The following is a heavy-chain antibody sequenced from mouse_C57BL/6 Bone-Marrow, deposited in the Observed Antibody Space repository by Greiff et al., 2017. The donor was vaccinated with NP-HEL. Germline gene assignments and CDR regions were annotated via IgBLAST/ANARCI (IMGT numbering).Heavy chain of an antibody. CDR1: GYTFTSYW. V-gene: IGHV1-69*01. D-gene: IGHD2-1*01. J-gene: IGHJ4*01. CDR3: ARWGYGNYDYYAMDY. CDR2: IDPSDSYT. Sequence: QVQLKQPGAELVMPGASVKLSCKASGYTFTSYWMHWVKQRPGQGLEWIGEIDPSDSYTNYNQKFKGKSTLTVDKSSSTAYMQLSSLTSEDSAVYYCARWGYGNYDYYAMDYWGQGTSVTVSS.